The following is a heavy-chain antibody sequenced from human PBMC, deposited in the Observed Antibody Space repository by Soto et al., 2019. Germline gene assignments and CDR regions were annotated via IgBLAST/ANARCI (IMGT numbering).Heavy chain of an antibody. V-gene: IGHV3-30*18. CDR1: GFTFSSYG. J-gene: IGHJ5*02. D-gene: IGHD5-18*01. CDR2: ISYDGSNK. Sequence: GSLRLSCAVSGFTFSSYGMHWVRQAPGKGLEWVAVISYDGSNKYYADSVKGRFTISRDNSKNTLYLQMNSLRAEDTAVYYCAKRGYGRYNWFDPWGQGTLVTVSS. CDR3: AKRGYGRYNWFDP.